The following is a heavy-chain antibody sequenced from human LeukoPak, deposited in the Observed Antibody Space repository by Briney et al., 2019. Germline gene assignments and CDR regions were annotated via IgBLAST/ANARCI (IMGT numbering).Heavy chain of an antibody. J-gene: IGHJ4*02. D-gene: IGHD2-2*01. CDR3: ATGIVVVPAASPGY. CDR2: ISSSSSYI. V-gene: IGHV3-21*01. Sequence: GGSLRLSCAASGFTFSSYSMNWVRQAPGKGLEWVSSISSSSSYIYYADSVKGRFTISRDNAKNSLYLQMNSLRAEDTAVYYCATGIVVVPAASPGYWGQGTLVTVSS. CDR1: GFTFSSYS.